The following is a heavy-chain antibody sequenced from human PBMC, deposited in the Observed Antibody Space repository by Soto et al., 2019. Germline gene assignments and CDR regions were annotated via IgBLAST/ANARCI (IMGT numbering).Heavy chain of an antibody. CDR1: GGSVSSGSYY. CDR2: IYYSGST. Sequence: QVQLQESGPGLVKPSETLSLTCTVSGGSVSSGSYYWSWMRQPPGKGLEWIGYIYYSGSTNYNPSLKSRVTISVDTSNNQFSLKLSSVTAADTAVYYCARGGFGELLDWGQGTLVTVSS. V-gene: IGHV4-61*01. J-gene: IGHJ4*02. D-gene: IGHD3-10*01. CDR3: ARGGFGELLD.